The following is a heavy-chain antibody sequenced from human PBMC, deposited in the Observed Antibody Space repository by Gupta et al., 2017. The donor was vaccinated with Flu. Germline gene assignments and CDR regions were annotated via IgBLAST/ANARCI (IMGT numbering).Heavy chain of an antibody. CDR2: ITFDGGEM. V-gene: IGHV3-30*18. J-gene: IGHJ4*03. CDR1: FPFDKFD. Sequence: FPFDKFDMHWVRQAPDKGLEWVATITFDGGEMFYVDSVKGRFTISRDNSENTVYLQMNSLKPEDAALYYCAKEGWIAGTGHCYFDYWGLGTLVTVSS. D-gene: IGHD6-19*01. CDR3: AKEGWIAGTGHCYFDY.